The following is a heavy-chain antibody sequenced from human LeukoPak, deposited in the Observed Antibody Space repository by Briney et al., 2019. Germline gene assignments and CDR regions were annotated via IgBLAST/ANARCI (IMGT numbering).Heavy chain of an antibody. D-gene: IGHD2-2*01. V-gene: IGHV1-18*01. J-gene: IGHJ4*02. CDR3: ARDNIVVVPAAPDY. CDR2: ISAYNGNT. Sequence: ASVKVSCKASGYTLTSYGISWVRQAPGQGLEWMGWISAYNGNTNYAQKLQGRVTMTTDTSTSTAYMELRSLRSDDTAVYYCARDNIVVVPAAPDYWGQGTLVTVSS. CDR1: GYTLTSYG.